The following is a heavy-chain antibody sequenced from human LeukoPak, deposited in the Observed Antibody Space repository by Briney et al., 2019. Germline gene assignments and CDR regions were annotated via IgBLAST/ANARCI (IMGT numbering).Heavy chain of an antibody. Sequence: SETLSLTCTVSGGSISNYYWSWIRQPAGKGLEWIGRIYPSGTTTYNPSLKSRVTMSVDTSKNQFSLKLTSLTAADTAVYYCARDRGCSSTSCYVFDYWGQGTLVTVSS. CDR2: IYPSGTT. J-gene: IGHJ4*02. V-gene: IGHV4-4*07. CDR3: ARDRGCSSTSCYVFDY. D-gene: IGHD2-2*01. CDR1: GGSISNYY.